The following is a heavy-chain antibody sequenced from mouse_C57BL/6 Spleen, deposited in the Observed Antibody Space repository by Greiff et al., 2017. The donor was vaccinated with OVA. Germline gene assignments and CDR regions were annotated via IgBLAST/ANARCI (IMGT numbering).Heavy chain of an antibody. V-gene: IGHV1-42*01. CDR2: INPSTGGT. CDR1: GYSFTGYY. J-gene: IGHJ4*01. CDR3: ARGRPLAMDY. Sequence: EVKLMESGPELVKPGASVKISCKASGYSFTGYYMNWVKQSPEKSLEWIGEINPSTGGTTYNQKFKAKATLTVDKSSSTAYMQLKSLTSEDSAVYYCARGRPLAMDYWGQGTSVTVSS.